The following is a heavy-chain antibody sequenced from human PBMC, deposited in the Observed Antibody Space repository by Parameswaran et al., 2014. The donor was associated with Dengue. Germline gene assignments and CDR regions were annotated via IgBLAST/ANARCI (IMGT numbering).Heavy chain of an antibody. Sequence: SQTLSLTCAVYGGSFSGYYWSWIRQPPGKGLEWIGEINHSGSTNYNPSLKSRVTISVDTSKNQFSLKLSSVTAADTAVYYCARGGRVRRPEPFDPWGQGTLVTVSS. D-gene: IGHD1-14*01. CDR1: GGSFSGYY. CDR3: ARGGRVRRPEPFDP. V-gene: IGHV4-34*01. J-gene: IGHJ5*02. CDR2: INHSGST.